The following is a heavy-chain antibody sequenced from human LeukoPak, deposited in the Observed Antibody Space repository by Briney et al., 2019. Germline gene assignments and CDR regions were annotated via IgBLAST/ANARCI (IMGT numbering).Heavy chain of an antibody. CDR3: AKDMRMASFEH. CDR2: IKQDGSEK. V-gene: IGHV3-7*03. CDR1: GFTFSSYW. J-gene: IGHJ4*02. Sequence: PGGSLRLSCAASGFTFSSYWMSWVRQAPGKGLEWVANIKQDGSEKYYVDSVKGRFTISRDNAKNSLYLQMNSLRAEDTAVYYCAKDMRMASFEHWGRGTQVTVSS. D-gene: IGHD5-24*01.